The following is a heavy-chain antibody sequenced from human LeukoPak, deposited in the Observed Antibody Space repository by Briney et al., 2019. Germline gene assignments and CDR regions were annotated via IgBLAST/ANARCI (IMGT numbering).Heavy chain of an antibody. Sequence: SETLSLTCTVSGGSISRSSYTWGWIRQPPGKGLGWIGKIYNSGSTNYNPSLKSRVTISVDTSKNQFSLKLNSVTATDTAVYYCARQDGGYWGQGTLVTVSS. CDR2: IYNSGST. J-gene: IGHJ4*02. CDR1: GGSISRSSYT. D-gene: IGHD3-10*01. V-gene: IGHV4-39*01. CDR3: ARQDGGY.